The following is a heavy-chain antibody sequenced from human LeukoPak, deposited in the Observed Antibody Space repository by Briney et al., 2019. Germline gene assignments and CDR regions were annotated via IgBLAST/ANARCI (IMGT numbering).Heavy chain of an antibody. CDR1: GYTLTDLS. V-gene: IGHV1-24*01. Sequence: ASVKVSCKVSGYTLTDLSMHWVRQAPGKGLEWMGGFDPEDGETIYAQKFQGRVTMTEDTSTDTAYMELSSLRSEDTAVYYCATQKTLRYFDWLPLYYFDYWGQGTLVTVSS. CDR3: ATQKTLRYFDWLPLYYFDY. D-gene: IGHD3-9*01. J-gene: IGHJ4*02. CDR2: FDPEDGET.